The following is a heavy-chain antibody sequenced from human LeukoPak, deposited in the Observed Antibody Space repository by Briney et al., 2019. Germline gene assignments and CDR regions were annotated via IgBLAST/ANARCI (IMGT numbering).Heavy chain of an antibody. D-gene: IGHD1-26*01. CDR3: ARLSERVYVGASGGDRRDYFDY. Sequence: GESLKISCRGSGYSFTSYWIGWVRQTPGKGLEWMGIIYPGDSDTRYSPSFQGQVTISADKSISTAYLQWSSLKASDTAVYYCARLSERVYVGASGGDRRDYFDYWGQGTLVTVSS. CDR1: GYSFTSYW. CDR2: IYPGDSDT. J-gene: IGHJ4*02. V-gene: IGHV5-51*01.